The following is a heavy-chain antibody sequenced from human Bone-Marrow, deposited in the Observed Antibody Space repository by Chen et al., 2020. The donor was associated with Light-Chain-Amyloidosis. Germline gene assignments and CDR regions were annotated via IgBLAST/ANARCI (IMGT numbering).Heavy chain of an antibody. D-gene: IGHD2-8*01. Sequence: EVQLVESGGGVAQPGGSLRLSCVVSGFIFENYAMHWVRQVPGKGLELLCLISGDGGNTDYADSVKGRFIVSRDKSKNSLYLQMNSLRAEDTAFYYCAKDKPGVFANWGQGTLVTVSS. V-gene: IGHV3-43*02. CDR3: AKDKPGVFAN. CDR1: GFIFENYA. J-gene: IGHJ4*02. CDR2: ISGDGGNT.